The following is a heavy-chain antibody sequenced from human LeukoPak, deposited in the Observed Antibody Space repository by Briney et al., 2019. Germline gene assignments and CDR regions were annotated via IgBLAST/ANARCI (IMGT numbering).Heavy chain of an antibody. CDR3: AKDGTKYGSGPFDY. CDR2: ISYDGSNK. Sequence: GRSLRLSCAASGFTFSSYGMHWVRQAPGKGLEWVAVISYDGSNKYYADSVKGRFTISRDNSKNTLYLQMNSLRAEDTAVYYCAKDGTKYGSGPFDYWGQGTLVTVSS. V-gene: IGHV3-30*18. J-gene: IGHJ4*02. CDR1: GFTFSSYG. D-gene: IGHD3-10*01.